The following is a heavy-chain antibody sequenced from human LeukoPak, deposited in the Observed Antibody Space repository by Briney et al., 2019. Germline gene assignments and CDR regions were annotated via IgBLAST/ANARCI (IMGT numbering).Heavy chain of an antibody. CDR3: AKDKRFLEWLFPV. CDR2: ISGSGGST. D-gene: IGHD3-3*01. J-gene: IGHJ4*02. CDR1: GFTFSSYA. Sequence: GGSLRLSCAASGFTFSSYAMSWVRQAPGKGLEWVSAISGSGGSTYYADSVKGRFTISRDNSKNTLYLQMNSLRAEGTAVYYCAKDKRFLEWLFPVWGQGTLVTVPS. V-gene: IGHV3-23*01.